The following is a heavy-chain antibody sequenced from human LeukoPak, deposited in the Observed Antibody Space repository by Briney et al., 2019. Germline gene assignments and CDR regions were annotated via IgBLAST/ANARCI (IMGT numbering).Heavy chain of an antibody. CDR2: ISGSGGST. Sequence: QPGGTLRLSCAASGFTFSSYAMSWVRQAPGKGLEWVSAISGSGGSTYYADSVKGRFTISRDNAKNPLYLQMNSLRAEDTAVYYCARDLGGYSYGSHFDYWGQGTLVTVSS. D-gene: IGHD5-18*01. V-gene: IGHV3-23*01. CDR3: ARDLGGYSYGSHFDY. CDR1: GFTFSSYA. J-gene: IGHJ4*02.